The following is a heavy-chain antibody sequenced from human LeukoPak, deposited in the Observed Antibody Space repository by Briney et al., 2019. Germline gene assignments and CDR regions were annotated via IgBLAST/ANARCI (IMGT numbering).Heavy chain of an antibody. CDR1: GGSISSGDYY. CDR2: IYYSGSN. J-gene: IGHJ4*02. Sequence: PSQTLSLTCTVSGGSISSGDYYWSWIRQPPGRGLGWIGYIYYSGSNYYNPSLKSRVTISVDTSKNQFSLKLSSVTAADTAVYYCASVQVVPAATFDYWGQGTLVTVSS. D-gene: IGHD2-2*01. CDR3: ASVQVVPAATFDY. V-gene: IGHV4-30-4*01.